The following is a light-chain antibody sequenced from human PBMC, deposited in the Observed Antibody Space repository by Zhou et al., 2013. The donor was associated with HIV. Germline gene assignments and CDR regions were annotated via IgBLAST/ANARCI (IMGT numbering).Light chain of an antibody. V-gene: IGKV1-39*01. CDR3: QQRRHGSGYS. Sequence: DIQMTQSPSSLSASVGDRVTITCRASQSISSYLNWYQQKPGKAPKLLIYAASSLQSGVPSRFSGSGSGTDFTLTISSLEPEDFAVYYCQQRRHGSGYSFGQGTKLEIK. J-gene: IGKJ2*03. CDR2: AAS. CDR1: QSISSY.